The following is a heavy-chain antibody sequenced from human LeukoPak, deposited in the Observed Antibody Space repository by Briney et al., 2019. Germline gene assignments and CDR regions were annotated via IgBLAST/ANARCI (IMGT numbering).Heavy chain of an antibody. CDR3: ARDGPGGFGELLRYHFDY. CDR1: GFTFSSYA. Sequence: PGGSLRLSCAASGFTFSSYAMHWVRQAPGKGLEWVAVISYDGSNKYYADSVKGRFTISRDNSKNTLYLQMNSLRAEDTAVYYCARDGPGGFGELLRYHFDYWGQGTLVTVSS. CDR2: ISYDGSNK. D-gene: IGHD3-10*01. J-gene: IGHJ4*02. V-gene: IGHV3-30*04.